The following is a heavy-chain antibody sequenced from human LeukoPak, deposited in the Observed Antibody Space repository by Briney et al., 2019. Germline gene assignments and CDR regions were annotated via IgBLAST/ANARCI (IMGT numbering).Heavy chain of an antibody. J-gene: IGHJ3*02. V-gene: IGHV3-74*01. CDR1: GFTFSSYW. CDR2: INTDGRTT. D-gene: IGHD3-3*01. Sequence: GGSLRLSCAASGFTFSSYWMNWVRQAPGKGLVWVSHINTDGRTTTYADSVKGRFTVSRDNAKNTLYLEINRLRVEDTAVYYCARVFRPSLTVFIIRGAFDIWGQGTMVTVSS. CDR3: ARVFRPSLTVFIIRGAFDI.